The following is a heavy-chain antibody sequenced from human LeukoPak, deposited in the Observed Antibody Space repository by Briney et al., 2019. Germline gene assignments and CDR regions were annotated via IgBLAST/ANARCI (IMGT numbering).Heavy chain of an antibody. CDR2: IDSSGGST. CDR3: VKDIQLST. V-gene: IGHV3-23*01. J-gene: IGHJ3*01. Sequence: GGSLRLSCAASGFNFITAAMTWVRQAPGKGLEWVSLIDSSGGSTYYADSVKGRFTISRDNSNHTLSLKMNSLRVEDTAIYYCVKDIQLSTWGLGTMVTVSS. CDR1: GFNFITAA. D-gene: IGHD5-24*01.